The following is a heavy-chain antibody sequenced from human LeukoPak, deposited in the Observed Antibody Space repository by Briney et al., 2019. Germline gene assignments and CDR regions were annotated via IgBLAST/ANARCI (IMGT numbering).Heavy chain of an antibody. CDR1: GFTFSSYR. CDR2: INSGGSST. CDR3: AKDAWGDEGYGTVTWHYFDY. D-gene: IGHD5-18*01. Sequence: GGSLRLSCAASGFTFSSYRMHWVRQAPGKGLVWVSRINSGGSSTSYADSVKGRFTISRDNAKNTLYLQMNSLRAEDTAVYYCAKDAWGDEGYGTVTWHYFDYWGQGTLVTVSS. J-gene: IGHJ4*02. V-gene: IGHV3-74*01.